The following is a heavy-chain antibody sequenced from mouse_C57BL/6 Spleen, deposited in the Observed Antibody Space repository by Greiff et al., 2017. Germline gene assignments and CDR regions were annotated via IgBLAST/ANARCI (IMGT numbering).Heavy chain of an antibody. CDR2: TRSKSSNYAT. CDR1: GFTFNTYA. J-gene: IGHJ1*03. Sequence: EVQLVESGGGLVQPKGSLKLSCAASGFTFNTYAMHWVRQAPGKGLEWVARTRSKSSNYATYYADSVKDRFTISRDDSQSMLYLQMNNLKTEDTAMYYCVRDLANWYFDVWGTGTTVTVSS. V-gene: IGHV10-3*01. CDR3: VRDLANWYFDV.